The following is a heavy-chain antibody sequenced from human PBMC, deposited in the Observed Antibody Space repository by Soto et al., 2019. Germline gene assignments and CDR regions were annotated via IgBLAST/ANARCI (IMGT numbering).Heavy chain of an antibody. CDR1: AFSLSNAALG. J-gene: IGHJ5*02. Sequence: QVTVKESGPVLVKPTETLTLTCTVSAFSLSNAALGVSWIRQPPGKALEWLAHIFSNDEKSYSTSLKSRLAISKDTSKSQVVLTMTNMDPVDTATYYCALTDTTSWYWFDPWGQGTLVTVSS. CDR2: IFSNDEK. V-gene: IGHV2-26*04. CDR3: ALTDTTSWYWFDP. D-gene: IGHD6-13*01.